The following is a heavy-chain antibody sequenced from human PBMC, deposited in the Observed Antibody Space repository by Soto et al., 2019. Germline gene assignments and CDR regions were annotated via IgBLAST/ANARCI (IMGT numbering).Heavy chain of an antibody. CDR3: AQIAAAGDDAFDI. D-gene: IGHD6-13*01. V-gene: IGHV3-30*03. CDR2: ISYDGSNK. Sequence: GGSLRLSCAASGFTFSSYGMHWVRQAPGKGLEWVAVISYDGSNKYYADSVKGRFTISRDNSKNTLYPQMNSLRAEDTAVYYCAQIAAAGDDAFDIWGQGTMVTVSS. CDR1: GFTFSSYG. J-gene: IGHJ3*02.